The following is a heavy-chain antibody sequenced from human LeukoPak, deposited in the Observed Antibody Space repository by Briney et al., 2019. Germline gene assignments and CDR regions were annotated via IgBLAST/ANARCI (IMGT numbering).Heavy chain of an antibody. Sequence: SETLSLTCTVSGGSISNYYWGWIRQPPGEGLEWIGYMYDSANTNYSPSLKSRVTISIDTSKNKFSLKLGSVTAADTAVYYCARFRAVGSKTPYFDYWGQGTLVTVSS. V-gene: IGHV4-59*01. CDR1: GGSISNYY. D-gene: IGHD6-19*01. CDR2: MYDSANT. J-gene: IGHJ4*02. CDR3: ARFRAVGSKTPYFDY.